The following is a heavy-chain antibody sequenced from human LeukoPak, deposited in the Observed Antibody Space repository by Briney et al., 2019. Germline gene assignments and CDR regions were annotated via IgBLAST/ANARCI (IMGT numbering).Heavy chain of an antibody. J-gene: IGHJ4*02. Sequence: PGSLSLTCAVSGGSPTDYFWSWVRESPGQGLGWSGELNDSGSTNNNPSLESRITISVDTSKNQFSLKLSSATAADTAVYYCARHEYDILTGYSTFDYWGQGTLVTVSS. CDR1: GGSPTDYF. V-gene: IGHV4-34*01. CDR2: LNDSGST. D-gene: IGHD3-9*01. CDR3: ARHEYDILTGYSTFDY.